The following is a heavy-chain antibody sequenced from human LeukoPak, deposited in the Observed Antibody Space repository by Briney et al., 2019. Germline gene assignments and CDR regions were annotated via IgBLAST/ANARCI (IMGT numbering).Heavy chain of an antibody. D-gene: IGHD2-15*01. CDR1: GFTFSSYS. CDR2: ISDSGSSI. Sequence: GGSLRLSCAASGFTFSSYSMNWVRQAPGKGLEWVSSISDSGSSIFYADPVKGRFTISRDNAKNSLYLQMNSLRAEDTAVYYCARDVAAIAGGYMDVWGKGTTVTVSS. CDR3: ARDVAAIAGGYMDV. V-gene: IGHV3-21*01. J-gene: IGHJ6*03.